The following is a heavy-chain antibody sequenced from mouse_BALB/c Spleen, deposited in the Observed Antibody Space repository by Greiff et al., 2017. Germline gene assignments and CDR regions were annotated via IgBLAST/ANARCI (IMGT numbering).Heavy chain of an antibody. CDR1: GFTFSSFG. Sequence: VESGGGLVQPGGSRKLSCAASGFTFSSFGMHWVRQAPEKGLEWVAYISSGSSTIYYADTVKGRFTISRDNPKNTLFLQMTSLRSEDTAMYYCARSSPYGNYAMDYWGQGTSVTVSS. CDR3: ARSSPYGNYAMDY. J-gene: IGHJ4*01. CDR2: ISSGSSTI. D-gene: IGHD2-1*01. V-gene: IGHV5-17*02.